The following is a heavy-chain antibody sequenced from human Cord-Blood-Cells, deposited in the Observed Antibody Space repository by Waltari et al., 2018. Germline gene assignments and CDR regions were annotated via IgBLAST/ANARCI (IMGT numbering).Heavy chain of an antibody. Sequence: QVQLVDSGGGVVQPGRSLRLSCAASGFTFSSYGMPWVRQAQGKGLEWVAVISYDGSNKYYVDSVKGRFTISRDNSKNTLYLQMDSLRAEDTAVYYCAKGRYNWNYYGMDVWGQGTTVTVSS. CDR1: GFTFSSYG. J-gene: IGHJ6*02. CDR3: AKGRYNWNYYGMDV. V-gene: IGHV3-30*18. CDR2: ISYDGSNK. D-gene: IGHD1-20*01.